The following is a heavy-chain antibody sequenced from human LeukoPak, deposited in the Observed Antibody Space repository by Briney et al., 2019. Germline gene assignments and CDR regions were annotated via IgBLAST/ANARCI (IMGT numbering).Heavy chain of an antibody. Sequence: ASVKVSCKASGYTVTSYYMHWVRQAPGQGLERMGWMSPNSGDTGYAQKFQGRVSMTGDIFKSTAYMELSSLRPEDTAIYYCASNPPNTGDFYYWGLGTLVTVSS. J-gene: IGHJ4*02. CDR2: MSPNSGDT. CDR1: GYTVTSYY. V-gene: IGHV1-8*02. CDR3: ASNPPNTGDFYY. D-gene: IGHD1-1*01.